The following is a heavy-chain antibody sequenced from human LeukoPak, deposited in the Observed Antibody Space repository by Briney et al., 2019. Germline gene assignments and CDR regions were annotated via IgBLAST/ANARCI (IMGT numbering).Heavy chain of an antibody. J-gene: IGHJ4*02. V-gene: IGHV3-48*03. CDR2: ISSGSSSI. CDR1: GLPFSSYE. CDR3: ARGGIAARFAY. D-gene: IGHD6-6*01. Sequence: GGSLRLSCAASGLPFSSYEMDWVRQAPGKGLEWVSYISSGSSSIFYADSVKGRFTISRDNAKNSLYLQVNSLRVEDTAVYYCARGGIAARFAYWGQGTLVTVSS.